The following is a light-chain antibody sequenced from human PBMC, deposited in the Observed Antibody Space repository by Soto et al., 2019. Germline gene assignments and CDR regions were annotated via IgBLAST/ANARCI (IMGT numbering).Light chain of an antibody. CDR2: ATS. Sequence: DSQMTQSASSLSASXXDGVAISCWASQSISRYLNWYRQKPGLVPKXXIYATSTLQSGVPSRFSGSGSGTDFTLTISSLQPEDFATYYCQQSYSTPPTFGQGTKVDIK. V-gene: IGKV1-39*01. CDR3: QQSYSTPPT. J-gene: IGKJ1*01. CDR1: QSISRY.